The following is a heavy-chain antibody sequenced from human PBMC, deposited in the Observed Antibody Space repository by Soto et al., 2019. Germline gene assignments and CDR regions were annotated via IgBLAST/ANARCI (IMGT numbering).Heavy chain of an antibody. Sequence: GSLRLSCAASEFSFSSYGMHWVRQAPGRGLEWVTVISNDGNRKYYGESVKGRFSVSRDNDKDTLYLQMNGRRPEDTGVYYCAKDRRQLSALDMWGQGTTVTVSS. CDR2: ISNDGNRK. CDR3: AKDRRQLSALDM. J-gene: IGHJ3*02. CDR1: EFSFSSYG. D-gene: IGHD6-6*01. V-gene: IGHV3-30*18.